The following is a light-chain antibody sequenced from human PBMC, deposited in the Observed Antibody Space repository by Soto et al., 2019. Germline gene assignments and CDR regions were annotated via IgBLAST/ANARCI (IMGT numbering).Light chain of an antibody. CDR1: QSLLHGNGYNY. V-gene: IGKV2-28*01. CDR2: LAS. J-gene: IGKJ2*02. Sequence: DIVMTQSPLSLPVTPGEPASISCRSSQSLLHGNGYNYLDWYLQKPGQSPQLLIYLASSRASGVPARFSGSGSGTDFTLKISRVEAEDVGVYYCIQALQTPWTFGQGTKLEIK. CDR3: IQALQTPWT.